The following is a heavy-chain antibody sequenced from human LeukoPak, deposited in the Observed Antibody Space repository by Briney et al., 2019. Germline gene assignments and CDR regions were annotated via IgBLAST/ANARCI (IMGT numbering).Heavy chain of an antibody. V-gene: IGHV3-48*01. Sequence: TGGSLRLSRAASGFTFSSYTMSWVRQAPGKGLEWVSYISSTSTTTYCRDSVRGRFTISRDTAKNTLYLQMNSLRAEDTAVYYCARTQTYAYFDYWGQGALVTVSS. CDR3: ARTQTYAYFDY. D-gene: IGHD3-16*01. CDR1: GFTFSSYT. CDR2: ISSTSTTT. J-gene: IGHJ4*02.